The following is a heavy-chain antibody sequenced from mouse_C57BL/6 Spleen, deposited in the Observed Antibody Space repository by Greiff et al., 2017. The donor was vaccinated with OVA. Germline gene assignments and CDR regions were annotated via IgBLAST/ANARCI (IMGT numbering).Heavy chain of an antibody. CDR2: INYDGSST. D-gene: IGHD1-1*01. J-gene: IGHJ4*01. V-gene: IGHV5-16*01. Sequence: DVKLVESEGGLVQPGSSMKLSCTASGFTFSDYYMAWVRQVPEKGLEWVANINYDGSSTYYLDSLKSRFIISRDNAKNILYLQMSSLKSEDTATYYCARVGGTTVVPYAMDYWGQGTSVTVSS. CDR1: GFTFSDYY. CDR3: ARVGGTTVVPYAMDY.